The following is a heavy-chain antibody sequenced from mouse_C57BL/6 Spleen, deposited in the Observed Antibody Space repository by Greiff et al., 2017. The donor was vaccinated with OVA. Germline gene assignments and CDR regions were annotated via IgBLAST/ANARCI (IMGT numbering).Heavy chain of an antibody. J-gene: IGHJ2*01. CDR3: ARTTTVVPFDY. V-gene: IGHV5-17*01. Sequence: EVMLVESGGGLVKPGGSLKLSCAASGFTFSDYGMHWVRQAPEKGLEWVAYISSGSSTIYYADTVKGRFTISRANAKNTLFLQMTSLRSEDTAMYYCARTTTVVPFDYWGQGTTLTVSS. D-gene: IGHD1-1*01. CDR2: ISSGSSTI. CDR1: GFTFSDYG.